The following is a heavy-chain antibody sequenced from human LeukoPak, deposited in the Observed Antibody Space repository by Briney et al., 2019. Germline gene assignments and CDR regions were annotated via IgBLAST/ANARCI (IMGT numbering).Heavy chain of an antibody. CDR2: IIPILGIA. D-gene: IGHD3-3*01. V-gene: IGHV1-69*04. CDR1: GGTFSSYA. J-gene: IGHJ5*02. CDR3: ARSYREDDFWSGSTHIGFDP. Sequence: GASVKVSCKASGGTFSSYAISWVRQAPGQGLEWMGRIIPILGIANYAQRFQGRVTITADKSTSTAYMELRSLRSDDTAVYYCARSYREDDFWSGSTHIGFDPWGQGTLVTVSS.